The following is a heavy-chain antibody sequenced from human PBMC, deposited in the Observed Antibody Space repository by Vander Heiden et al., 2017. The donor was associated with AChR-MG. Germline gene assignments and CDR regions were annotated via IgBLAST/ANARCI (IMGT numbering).Heavy chain of an antibody. V-gene: IGHV1-69*04. CDR1: GGTFSSYA. J-gene: IGHJ6*02. CDR3: ARDLYDFWSGYYYYYGMDV. D-gene: IGHD3-3*01. CDR2: IIPILGIA. Sequence: QVQLVQSGAEVKKPGSSGKVSCKASGGTFSSYAISWVPQAPGQGLEWMGRIIPILGIANYAQKFQGRVTITADKSTSTAYMELSSLRSEDTAVYYCARDLYDFWSGYYYYYGMDVWGQGTTVTVSS.